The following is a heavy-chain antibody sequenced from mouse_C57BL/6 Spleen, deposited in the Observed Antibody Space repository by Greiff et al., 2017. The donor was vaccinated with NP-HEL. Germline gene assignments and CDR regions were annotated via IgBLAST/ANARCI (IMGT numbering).Heavy chain of an antibody. Sequence: EVKLVESGEGLVKPGGSLKLSCAASGFTFSSYAMSWVRQTPEKRLEWVAYISSGGDYIYYADTVKGRFTISRDNARNTLYLQMSSLKSEDTAMYYCTRELLFYAMDYWGQRTSVTVSS. J-gene: IGHJ4*01. D-gene: IGHD1-1*02. V-gene: IGHV5-9-1*02. CDR2: ISSGGDYI. CDR1: GFTFSSYA. CDR3: TRELLFYAMDY.